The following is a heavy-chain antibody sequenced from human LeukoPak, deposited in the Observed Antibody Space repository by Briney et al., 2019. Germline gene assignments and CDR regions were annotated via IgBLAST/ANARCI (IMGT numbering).Heavy chain of an antibody. D-gene: IGHD1-26*01. CDR3: ARRDSGGSYPPTPAPFDY. CDR1: GGTFSSYA. J-gene: IGHJ4*02. Sequence: ASVKVSCKASGGTFSSYAISWVRQAPGQGPEWMGGIIPIFGTANYAQKFQGRVTITADESTSTAYMELSSLRSEDTAVYYCARRDSGGSYPPTPAPFDYWGQGTLVTVSS. CDR2: IIPIFGTA. V-gene: IGHV1-69*13.